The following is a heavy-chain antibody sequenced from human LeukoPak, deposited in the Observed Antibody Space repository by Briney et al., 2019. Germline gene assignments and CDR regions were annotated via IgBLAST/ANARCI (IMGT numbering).Heavy chain of an antibody. D-gene: IGHD3-22*01. CDR3: ARSYYYDSSGYPVNYFDY. J-gene: IGHJ4*02. Sequence: GGSLRLSCAASGFTFSSYAMNWVRQAPGKGLEWVANIKQDGSEKYYVDSVKGRFTISRDNAKNSLYLQMNSLRAEDTAVYYCARSYYYDSSGYPVNYFDYWGQGTLVTVSS. CDR2: IKQDGSEK. CDR1: GFTFSSYA. V-gene: IGHV3-7*01.